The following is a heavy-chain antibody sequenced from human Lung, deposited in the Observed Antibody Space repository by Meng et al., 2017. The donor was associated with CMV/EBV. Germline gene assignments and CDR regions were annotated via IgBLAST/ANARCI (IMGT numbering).Heavy chain of an antibody. CDR2: ISYDGSKK. CDR1: YA. J-gene: IGHJ6*02. V-gene: IGHV3-30-3*01. Sequence: YAMYWVRQAPGKGPEWVAVISYDGSKKDYADSVKGRFTISRDNSQNTLFLQMESLRAEDTAVYYCARCLSDYHIFTGRVNYYGMDVWGQGTTVTVSS. CDR3: ARCLSDYHIFTGRVNYYGMDV. D-gene: IGHD3-9*01.